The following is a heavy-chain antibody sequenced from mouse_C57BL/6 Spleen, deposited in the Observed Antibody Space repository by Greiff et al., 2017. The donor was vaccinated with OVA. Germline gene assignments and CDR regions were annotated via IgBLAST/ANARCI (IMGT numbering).Heavy chain of an antibody. CDR2: SRNKANDYTT. D-gene: IGHD2-3*01. CDR3: ARDANDGYWYFDV. J-gene: IGHJ1*03. V-gene: IGHV7-1*01. CDR1: GFTFSDFY. Sequence: EVMLVESGGGLVQSGRSLRLSCATSGFTFSDFYMEWVRQAPGKGLEWIAASRNKANDYTTEYSASVKGRFIVSRETSQSILYLHMNALRAEDTAIYYCARDANDGYWYFDVWGTGTTVTVSS.